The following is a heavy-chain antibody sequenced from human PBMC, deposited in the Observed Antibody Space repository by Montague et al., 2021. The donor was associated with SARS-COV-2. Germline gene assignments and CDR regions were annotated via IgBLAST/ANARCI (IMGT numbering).Heavy chain of an antibody. V-gene: IGHV4-39*01. D-gene: IGHD3-10*01. CDR3: ARREDYYGSGSYPN. J-gene: IGHJ4*02. CDR2: IYYSGST. CDR1: GGSISSSSYY. Sequence: SETLSLTCTVSGGSISSSSYYWGWFRQPPGKGLEWIGSIYYSGSTYYNPSLKCRVTISVDTSKNQFSLKLSSVTAADTAVYYCARREDYYGSGSYPNWGQGTLVTVSS.